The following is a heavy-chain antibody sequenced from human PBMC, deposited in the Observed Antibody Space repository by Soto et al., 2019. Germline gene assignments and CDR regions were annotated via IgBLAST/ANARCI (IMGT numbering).Heavy chain of an antibody. CDR2: IKSKTDGGTT. D-gene: IGHD3-22*01. J-gene: IGHJ4*02. V-gene: IGHV3-15*01. CDR1: GFTFSNAW. CDR3: TTVPNPLEVGIYYFDY. Sequence: GGSLRLSCAASGFTFSNAWMSWVRQAPGKGLEWVGRIKSKTDGGTTDYAAPVKGRFTISRDDSKNTLYLQMNSLKTDDTAVYYCTTVPNPLEVGIYYFDYWGQGTLVTVSS.